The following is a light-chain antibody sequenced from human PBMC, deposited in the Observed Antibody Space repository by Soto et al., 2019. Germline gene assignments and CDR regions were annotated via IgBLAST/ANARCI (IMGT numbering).Light chain of an antibody. V-gene: IGKV3-20*01. CDR2: GAS. J-gene: IGKJ5*01. CDR3: QQYGSSPIT. CDR1: QSISTF. Sequence: EIVLTQSPSTVSLAPVERATLSCRASQSISTFLAWYQQKPGQAPRLLIYGASSRATGIPDRFSGSGSGTDFTLTISRLEPEDFAVYYCQQYGSSPITFGQGTRLENK.